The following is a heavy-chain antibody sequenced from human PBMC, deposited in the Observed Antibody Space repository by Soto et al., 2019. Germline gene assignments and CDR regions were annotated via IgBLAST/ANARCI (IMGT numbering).Heavy chain of an antibody. CDR1: GDSISSTNW. CDR2: IYHSGTT. Sequence: SETLSLTCTVSGDSISSTNWWSWVRQSPGKGLEWIGEIYHSGTTNYNPSLKSRVTISVDKSKNQLSLKMSSVTAADTAAYYCARQMPHSDYWGQGTLVTVSS. CDR3: ARQMPHSDY. J-gene: IGHJ4*02. D-gene: IGHD2-2*01. V-gene: IGHV4-4*02.